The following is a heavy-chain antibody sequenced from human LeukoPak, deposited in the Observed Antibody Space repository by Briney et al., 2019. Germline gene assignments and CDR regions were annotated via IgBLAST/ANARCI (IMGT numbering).Heavy chain of an antibody. CDR1: GGSITSLSYS. CDR3: VRHARIGKADY. J-gene: IGHJ4*02. Sequence: SETLSLTCGASGGSITSLSYSWGWVRQPPGEGPEYIASISHDGNIYCKTSLKSRVTMSVDTSRNQFSLQLTSVTASDTAVYYCVRHARIGKADYWGQGTLVTVSS. D-gene: IGHD1-26*01. V-gene: IGHV4-39*01. CDR2: ISHDGNI.